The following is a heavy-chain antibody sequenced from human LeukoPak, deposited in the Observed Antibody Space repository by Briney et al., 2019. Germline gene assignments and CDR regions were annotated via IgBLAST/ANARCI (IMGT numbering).Heavy chain of an antibody. CDR3: ARAITMVRGVPAYYYYGMDV. J-gene: IGHJ6*04. V-gene: IGHV3-30*03. CDR2: ISYDGSNK. CDR1: GFTFSSYG. Sequence: GGSLRLSCAASGFTFSSYGMHWVRQAPGKGLEWVAVISYDGSNKYYADSVKGRFTISRDNSKNTLYLQMNSLRAEDTAVYYCARAITMVRGVPAYYYYGMDVWGKGTTVTVSS. D-gene: IGHD3-10*01.